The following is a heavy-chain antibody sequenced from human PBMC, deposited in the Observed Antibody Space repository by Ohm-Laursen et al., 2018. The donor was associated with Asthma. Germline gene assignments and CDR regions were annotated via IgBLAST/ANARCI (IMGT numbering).Heavy chain of an antibody. D-gene: IGHD1-26*01. Sequence: SLRLSCSASGFTFRSYAMHWVRQVPGKGLEWVASISTASTFIYYADSVWGRFTTSRDNAKNSVYLQMNSLRAEDTALYYCARIGPEWELPGREYSLHHWGQGTQVTVSS. CDR3: ARIGPEWELPGREYSLHH. V-gene: IGHV3-21*01. CDR2: ISTASTFI. CDR1: GFTFRSYA. J-gene: IGHJ1*01.